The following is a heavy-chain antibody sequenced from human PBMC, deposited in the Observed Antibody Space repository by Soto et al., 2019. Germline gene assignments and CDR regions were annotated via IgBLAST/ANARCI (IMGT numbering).Heavy chain of an antibody. V-gene: IGHV3-23*01. J-gene: IGHJ4*02. CDR3: AKRLLPHSYDLY. CDR2: SSGSGGNT. D-gene: IGHD5-18*01. CDR1: GFTFSSYA. Sequence: EVQLLESGGGLVQPGGSLRLSCAASGFTFSSYAMSWVRQAPGKVLEWVSASSGSGGNTYYADSVKGRFTISRDNSKNTLYLQMNSLRAEDTAVYYCAKRLLPHSYDLYWGQGTLVTVSS.